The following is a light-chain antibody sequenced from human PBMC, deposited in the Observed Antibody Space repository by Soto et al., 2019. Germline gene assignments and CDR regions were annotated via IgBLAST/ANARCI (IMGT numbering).Light chain of an antibody. CDR3: CSYGGPYTWL. CDR1: SSDVGGYNY. Sequence: QSALTQPASVSGSPGQSITISCTGTSSDVGGYNYVSWYQQHPGKAPKLIIYDVNKRPSGVPDRFSGSKSGNTASLTISGLQADDEADYICCSYGGPYTWLFGGGTKLTVL. J-gene: IGLJ3*02. V-gene: IGLV2-11*01. CDR2: DVN.